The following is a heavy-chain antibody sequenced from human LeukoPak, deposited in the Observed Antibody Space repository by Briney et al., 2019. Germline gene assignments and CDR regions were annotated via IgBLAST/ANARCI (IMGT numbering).Heavy chain of an antibody. CDR2: ISYDGSNK. CDR1: GFTFSSYA. V-gene: IGHV3-30-3*01. Sequence: GRSLRLSCAASGFTFSSYAMHWVRQAPGKGLEWVAVISYDGSNKYYADSVKGRFTISRDNSKNTLCLQMNSLRAEDTAVYYCARGLIVVVVAATDDAFDIWGQGTMVTVSS. D-gene: IGHD2-15*01. J-gene: IGHJ3*02. CDR3: ARGLIVVVVAATDDAFDI.